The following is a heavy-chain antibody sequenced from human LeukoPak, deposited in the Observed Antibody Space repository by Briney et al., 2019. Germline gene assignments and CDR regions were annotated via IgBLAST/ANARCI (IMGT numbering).Heavy chain of an antibody. Sequence: AAVTVSFKASGYTFTGYYMHWVRQAPGQGLEWMGWISAYNGNTNYAQKLQGRVTMTTDRSTSTAYMELRSLRSDDTAVYYCARVDYVWGSYRDPADYWGQGTLVTVSS. D-gene: IGHD3-16*02. CDR2: ISAYNGNT. V-gene: IGHV1-18*04. J-gene: IGHJ4*02. CDR3: ARVDYVWGSYRDPADY. CDR1: GYTFTGYY.